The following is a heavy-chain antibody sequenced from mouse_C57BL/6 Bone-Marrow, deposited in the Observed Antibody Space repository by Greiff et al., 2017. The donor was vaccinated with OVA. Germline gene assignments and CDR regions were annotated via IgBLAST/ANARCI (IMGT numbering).Heavy chain of an antibody. CDR3: ARRHYYGSRAMDY. CDR1: GFTFSDYY. V-gene: IGHV5-12*01. D-gene: IGHD1-1*01. J-gene: IGHJ4*01. CDR2: ISNGGGST. Sequence: EVKLVESGGGLVQPGGSLKLSCAASGFTFSDYYMYWVRQTPEKRLEWVAYISNGGGSTYYPDTVKGRFTISRDNAKNTLYLQMSRLKSEDTAMYYCARRHYYGSRAMDYWGQGTSVTVSS.